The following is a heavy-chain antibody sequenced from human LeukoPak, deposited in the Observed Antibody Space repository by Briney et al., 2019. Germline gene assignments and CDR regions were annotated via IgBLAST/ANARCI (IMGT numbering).Heavy chain of an antibody. CDR2: INHSGST. V-gene: IGHV4-34*01. J-gene: IGHJ5*02. CDR3: ARVRFDHFMYSSSWSLNWFDP. D-gene: IGHD6-13*01. Sequence: SETLSLTCAVYGGSFSGYYWSWIRQPPGKGLEWIGEINHSGSTNYNPSLKSRVTMSVDTSKNQFSLKLSSVTAADAAVYYCARVRFDHFMYSSSWSLNWFDPWGQGTLVTVSS. CDR1: GGSFSGYY.